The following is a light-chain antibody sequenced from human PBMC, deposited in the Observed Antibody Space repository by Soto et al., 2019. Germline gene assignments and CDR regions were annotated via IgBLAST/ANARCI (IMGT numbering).Light chain of an antibody. J-gene: IGKJ5*01. V-gene: IGKV3-11*01. CDR3: MQALQSLT. CDR1: QSVSSY. CDR2: DAS. Sequence: EIVLTQSPATLSLSPGERATLSCRASQSVSSYLAWYQQKPGQAPRLLIYDASNRAPGVPDRFSGSGSGTDFTLKINRVEAEDVGTYYCMQALQSLTFGQGTRLEI.